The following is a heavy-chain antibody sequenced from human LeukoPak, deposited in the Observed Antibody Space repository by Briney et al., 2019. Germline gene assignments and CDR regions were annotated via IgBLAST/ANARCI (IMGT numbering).Heavy chain of an antibody. V-gene: IGHV3-21*01. J-gene: IGHJ4*02. CDR1: GFTLTYFS. CDR3: ARAGDGGYYFDY. Sequence: GGSLRLSCAASGFTLTYFSMNWVRQAPGKGLEWVSSISSSSTYIHYADSVRGRFTISRDNAKNSLYLQMNSLRAEDTAVYYCARAGDGGYYFDYWGQGTLVIVSS. CDR2: ISSSSTYI. D-gene: IGHD3-16*01.